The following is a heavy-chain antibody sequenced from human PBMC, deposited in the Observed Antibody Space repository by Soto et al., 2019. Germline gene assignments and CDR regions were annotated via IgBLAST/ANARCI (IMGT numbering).Heavy chain of an antibody. CDR1: GFMFRNHA. Sequence: QVYLVESGGGVVQPGRSLRLSCAASGFMFRNHAMHWVRQAPGKGLDWVAVISFDGANDFYADSVKGRFTISRDNSMNTLYLKMDSLRPEDTAVYYCARDAVDVTKMVFVSPIDYWGQGALVTVSS. CDR3: ARDAVDVTKMVFVSPIDY. D-gene: IGHD2-8*01. CDR2: ISFDGAND. J-gene: IGHJ4*02. V-gene: IGHV3-30-3*01.